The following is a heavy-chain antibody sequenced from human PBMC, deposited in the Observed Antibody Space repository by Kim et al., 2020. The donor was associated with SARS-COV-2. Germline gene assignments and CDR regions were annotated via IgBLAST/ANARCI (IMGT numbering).Heavy chain of an antibody. CDR3: ARDRYCSSTSCFIARYMDV. J-gene: IGHJ6*03. CDR1: GFTFSSYG. V-gene: IGHV3-33*01. CDR2: IWYDGSNK. Sequence: GGSLRLSCAASGFTFSSYGMHWVRQAPGKGLEWVAVIWYDGSNKYYADSVKGRFTISRDNSKNTLYLQMNSLRAEDTAVYYCARDRYCSSTSCFIARYMDVWGKGTTVTV. D-gene: IGHD2-2*01.